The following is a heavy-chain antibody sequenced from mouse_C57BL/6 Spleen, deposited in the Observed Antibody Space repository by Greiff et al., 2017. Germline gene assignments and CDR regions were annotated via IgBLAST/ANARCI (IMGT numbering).Heavy chain of an antibody. CDR1: GFTFSNYW. V-gene: IGHV6-3*01. CDR2: IRLKSDNYAT. Sequence: EVQRVESGGGLVQPGGSMKLSCVASGFTFSNYWMNWVRQSPETGLEWVAQIRLKSDNYATHYAESVKGRFTISRDDSKSSVYLQMNNLRAEDTGIYYCTMGFAYWGQGTLVTVSA. J-gene: IGHJ3*01. CDR3: TMGFAY.